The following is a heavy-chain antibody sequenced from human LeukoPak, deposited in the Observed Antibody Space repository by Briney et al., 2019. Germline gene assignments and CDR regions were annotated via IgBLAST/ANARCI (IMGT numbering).Heavy chain of an antibody. CDR2: ISWNSGSI. Sequence: GGSLRLSCAASGFTFDDYAMHWVRQAPGKGLEWVSGISWNSGSIGYADSVKGRFTISRDNAKNSLYLQMISLRVEDTALYYCAKSIEGSGSYYDSYFDYWGQGTLVTVSS. CDR1: GFTFDDYA. CDR3: AKSIEGSGSYYDSYFDY. J-gene: IGHJ4*02. V-gene: IGHV3-9*01. D-gene: IGHD3-10*01.